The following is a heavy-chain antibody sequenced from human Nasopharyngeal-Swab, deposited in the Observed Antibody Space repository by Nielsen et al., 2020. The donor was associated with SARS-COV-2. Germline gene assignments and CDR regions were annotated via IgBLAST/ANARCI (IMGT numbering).Heavy chain of an antibody. CDR3: AGDAFSSSWFDS. CDR1: SYTFTRYA. V-gene: IGHV7-4-1*02. J-gene: IGHJ5*01. CDR2: TNTNTGNP. Sequence: ASALVFCYASSYTFTRYAVSWVGQAARQGPEWMGWTNTNTGNPTYAQGFTGRFVFSLDSSVSTAYLQISSLKAGDAAVYYCAGDAFSSSWFDSWGQGTLVTVSS. D-gene: IGHD6-19*01.